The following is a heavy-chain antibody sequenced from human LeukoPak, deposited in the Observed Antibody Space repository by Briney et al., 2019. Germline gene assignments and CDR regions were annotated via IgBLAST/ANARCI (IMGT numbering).Heavy chain of an antibody. V-gene: IGHV3-7*01. CDR2: INQDESAK. CDR3: ARDPSYRGFDAFDI. D-gene: IGHD1-26*01. J-gene: IGHJ3*02. CDR1: GFTFSRYW. Sequence: GGSLRLSCAASGFTFSRYWMSWVRQAPGKGLEWVASINQDESAKFYVDSVKGRFTISRDNAKNSLFLQMNSLRAEDTAVYYCARDPSYRGFDAFDIWGQGTMVTVSS.